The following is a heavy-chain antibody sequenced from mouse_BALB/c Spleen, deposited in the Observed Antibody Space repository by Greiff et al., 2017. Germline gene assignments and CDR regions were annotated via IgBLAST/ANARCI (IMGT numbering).Heavy chain of an antibody. CDR3: AGGYYEGAMDY. CDR1: GYTFTSYW. D-gene: IGHD2-3*01. V-gene: IGHV1-87*01. Sequence: QVQLQQSGAELARPGASVKLSCKASGYTFTSYWMQWVKQRPGQGLEWIGAIYPGDGDTRYTQKFKGKATLTADKSSSTAYMQLSSLASEDSAVYYCAGGYYEGAMDYWGQGTSVTVSS. CDR2: IYPGDGDT. J-gene: IGHJ4*01.